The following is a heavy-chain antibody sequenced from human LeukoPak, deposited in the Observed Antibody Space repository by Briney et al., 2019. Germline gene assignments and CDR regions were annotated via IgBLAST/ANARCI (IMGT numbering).Heavy chain of an antibody. D-gene: IGHD6-13*01. Sequence: ASVKVSCKASGYTFTSYYMHWVRQAPGQGLEWMGWISAYNGNTNYAQKLQGRVTMTTDTSTSTAYMELRSLRSDDTAVYYCARDFYSSSWYGSDYWGQGTLVTVSS. V-gene: IGHV1-18*04. CDR3: ARDFYSSSWYGSDY. J-gene: IGHJ4*02. CDR1: GYTFTSYY. CDR2: ISAYNGNT.